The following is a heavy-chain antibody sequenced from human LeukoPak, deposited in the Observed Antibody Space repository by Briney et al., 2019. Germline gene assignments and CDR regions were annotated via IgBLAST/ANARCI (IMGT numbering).Heavy chain of an antibody. Sequence: SETLSLTCAVYGGSFSGYYWSWIRQPPGKGLEWIGEINHSGSTNYNPSLKSRVTISVDTSKNQFSLKLSSVTAADTAVYYCARPLVTAIFAFDIWGQGTMVTVSS. CDR2: INHSGST. D-gene: IGHD2-21*02. V-gene: IGHV4-34*01. J-gene: IGHJ3*02. CDR1: GGSFSGYY. CDR3: ARPLVTAIFAFDI.